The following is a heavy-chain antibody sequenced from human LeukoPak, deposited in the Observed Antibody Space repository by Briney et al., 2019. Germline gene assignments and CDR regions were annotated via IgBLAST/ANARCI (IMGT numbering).Heavy chain of an antibody. D-gene: IGHD6-13*01. CDR2: IIPILGTA. CDR3: ARDRVGQQLVGRNYYYYYMDV. Sequence: ASPKVSSKDPGGTFTIDATSWVRPAPGPGVEWRGRIIPILGTANYTQKSQGSGSTTAEETPSTAYMELRSLRTEDTAVYYCARDRVGQQLVGRNYYYYYMDVWGEGTTVTISS. J-gene: IGHJ6*03. CDR1: GGTFTIDA. V-gene: IGHV1-69*13.